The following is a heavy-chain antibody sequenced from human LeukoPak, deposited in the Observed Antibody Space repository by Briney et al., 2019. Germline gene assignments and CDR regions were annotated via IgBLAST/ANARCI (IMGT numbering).Heavy chain of an antibody. D-gene: IGHD3-22*01. J-gene: IGHJ4*02. CDR1: GGSISSGGYS. V-gene: IGHV4-30-2*01. CDR3: ARLDSSGYPSHFFFDY. Sequence: SETLSLTCAVSGGSISSGGYSWSWIRQPPGKGLEWIGYIYHSGSTYYNPSLKSRVTISVDRSKNQFSLKLSSVTAADTAVYYCARLDSSGYPSHFFFDYWGQGTLVTVSS. CDR2: IYHSGST.